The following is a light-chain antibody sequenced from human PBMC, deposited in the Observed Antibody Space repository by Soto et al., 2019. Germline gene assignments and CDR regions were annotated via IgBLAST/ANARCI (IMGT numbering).Light chain of an antibody. CDR1: QDISGW. CDR3: QHYSTRPGVT. CDR2: DAS. J-gene: IGKJ4*01. V-gene: IGKV1-5*01. Sequence: IQMTQSPSTLSASVGDRVIITCRASQDISGWLAWYQQKPGKAPKLLVFDASSLEDGVPSRFSGSGSGTEFTLTVSNLQSDDVATYYCQHYSTRPGVTFGGGTKVDI.